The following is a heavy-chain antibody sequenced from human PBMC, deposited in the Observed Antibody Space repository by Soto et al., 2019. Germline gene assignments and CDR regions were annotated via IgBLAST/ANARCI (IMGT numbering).Heavy chain of an antibody. CDR3: AKGIEGGAYAQIAY. D-gene: IGHD3-16*01. CDR2: IGASGGGT. Sequence: EVQLLESGGGLVQPGGSLRLSCAASGFTFSNYAMSWVRQAPGMGLEWVSTIGASGGGTHYTDSVKGRFTISRDKSDNTLFLQMNTLTAEDTALYNCAKGIEGGAYAQIAYWGQGTLVTVSS. J-gene: IGHJ4*02. V-gene: IGHV3-23*01. CDR1: GFTFSNYA.